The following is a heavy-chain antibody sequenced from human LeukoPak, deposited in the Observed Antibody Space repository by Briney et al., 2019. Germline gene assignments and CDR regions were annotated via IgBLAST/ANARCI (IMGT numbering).Heavy chain of an antibody. CDR1: GGSISSGSYY. V-gene: IGHV4-61*02. D-gene: IGHD6-19*01. CDR3: ARDGSHSSGWYEKE. CDR2: IYTSGST. Sequence: SETLSLTCTVSGGSISSGSYYWSWIRQPAGKGLEWIGRIYTSGSTNYNPSLKSRVTISVDTSKNQFSLKLSSVTAADTAVYYCARDGSHSSGWYEKEWGQGTLVTVSS. J-gene: IGHJ4*02.